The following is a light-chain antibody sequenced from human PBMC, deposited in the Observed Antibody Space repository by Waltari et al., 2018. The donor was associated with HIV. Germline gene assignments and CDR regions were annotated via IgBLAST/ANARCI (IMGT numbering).Light chain of an antibody. Sequence: QSVLTQPPSVSGAPGQRVTISCTGSSSNTGAGYDVHWYQQLPGTAPRPLIYDNPLRPSGVPDRFSGSKSGTSASLAIAGLQDEDEAVYYCQSYDRSLSVWVFGGGTKVTVL. CDR2: DNP. CDR1: SSNTGAGYD. CDR3: QSYDRSLSVWV. J-gene: IGLJ3*02. V-gene: IGLV1-40*01.